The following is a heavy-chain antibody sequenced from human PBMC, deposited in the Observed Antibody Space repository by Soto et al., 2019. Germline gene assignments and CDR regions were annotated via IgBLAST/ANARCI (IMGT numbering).Heavy chain of an antibody. V-gene: IGHV4-59*08. CDR3: ARHSLDDGDFLRFDP. J-gene: IGHJ5*02. Sequence: QVQLQESGPGLVKPSETLSLTCTVSGGSISSYYWSWIRQPPGKGLEWIGYIYYSGSTNYNPSLKSRVPITVDTSKNQFSLKLSSVTAADTAVYSCARHSLDDGDFLRFDPWGQGTLVTVSS. CDR1: GGSISSYY. D-gene: IGHD4-17*01. CDR2: IYYSGST.